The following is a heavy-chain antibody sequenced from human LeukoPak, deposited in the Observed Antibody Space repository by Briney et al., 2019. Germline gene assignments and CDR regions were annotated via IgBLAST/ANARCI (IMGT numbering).Heavy chain of an antibody. CDR3: ISGTPGYFDF. V-gene: IGHV3-15*01. J-gene: IGHJ4*02. CDR2: IKGKTDGATT. CDR1: GFSFSKAW. Sequence: GGCLRLSCAASGFSFSKAWMIWVRQAPGKGLEWVARIKGKTDGATTDYPAAVKGRFTISRDDSENTLYLQMSSLKTEDTGVYYCISGTPGYFDFWGQGTLVTVSS. D-gene: IGHD1-26*01.